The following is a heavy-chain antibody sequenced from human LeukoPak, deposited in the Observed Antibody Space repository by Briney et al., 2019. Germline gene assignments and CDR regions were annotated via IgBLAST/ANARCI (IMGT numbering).Heavy chain of an antibody. V-gene: IGHV1-69*04. CDR1: GGTFSSYA. CDR3: ARSRCSGGSCYSGVGGAFDI. D-gene: IGHD2-15*01. J-gene: IGHJ3*02. Sequence: GASVKVSCKASGGTFSSYAISWVRQAPGQGLEWMGRIIPILGIANYAQKFQGRVTFTADKSTSTAYMELSSLRSEDTAVYYCARSRCSGGSCYSGVGGAFDIWGQGTMVTVSS. CDR2: IIPILGIA.